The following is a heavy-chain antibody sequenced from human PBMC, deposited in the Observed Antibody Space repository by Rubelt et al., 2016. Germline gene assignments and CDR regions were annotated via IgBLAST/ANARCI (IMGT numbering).Heavy chain of an antibody. CDR2: INYSGRT. Sequence: QVQLQQWGAGLLKPSETLSLTCAVYGGSFSGYYWSWIRQPPGKGLEWIGTINYSGRTYCSPSLKSRVTISVDTSKNQFSLKVSSVTAADTAVYYCAREGDGIAVSGGIDYWGQGTLVTVSS. CDR1: GGSFSGYY. CDR3: AREGDGIAVSGGIDY. V-gene: IGHV4-34*01. D-gene: IGHD6-19*01. J-gene: IGHJ4*02.